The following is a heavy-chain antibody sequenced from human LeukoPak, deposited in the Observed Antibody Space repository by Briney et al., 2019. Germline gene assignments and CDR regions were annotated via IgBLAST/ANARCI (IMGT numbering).Heavy chain of an antibody. CDR1: GFTLSSYW. D-gene: IGHD3-22*01. CDR2: INGDGRST. V-gene: IGHV3-74*01. CDR3: ARDIYHDSSD. Sequence: GGSLRPSCAASGFTLSSYWMHWVRQAPGKGLVWVSRINGDGRSTAYADSVKGRFTISRDTAKNTLYLQMNSPRAEDTAVYYCARDIYHDSSDWGQGTLVTVSS. J-gene: IGHJ4*02.